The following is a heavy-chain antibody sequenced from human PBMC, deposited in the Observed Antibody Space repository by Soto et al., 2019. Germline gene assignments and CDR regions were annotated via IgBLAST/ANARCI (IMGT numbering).Heavy chain of an antibody. CDR2: INPNSGGT. CDR3: ARPYCGSNSCHNWFDP. J-gene: IGHJ5*02. CDR1: GYIFTDYY. V-gene: IGHV1-2*02. D-gene: IGHD2-2*01. Sequence: VQLVQSGAEVKKPGASVKVSCKASGYIFTDYYMNWVRQAPGQGLEWMGWINPNSGGTTDAQKFQGRVTMSTDTSITTAYIELSRLTSADTAVYYCARPYCGSNSCHNWFDPWGQGTLVTVSS.